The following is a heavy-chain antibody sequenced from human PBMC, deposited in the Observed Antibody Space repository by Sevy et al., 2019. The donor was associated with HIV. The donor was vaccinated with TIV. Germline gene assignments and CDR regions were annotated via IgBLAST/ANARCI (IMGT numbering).Heavy chain of an antibody. J-gene: IGHJ5*02. CDR2: ISGSGGTT. CDR1: GFTFSSYA. CDR3: AKNGYSSSWYGGRFDP. V-gene: IGHV3-23*01. Sequence: GGSLRLSCAASGFTFSSYAMSWVRQAPGKGLEWVSAISGSGGTTYYADSVKGRFTISRDNSKNTLYLQMNSLRAEDTDVYYCAKNGYSSSWYGGRFDPWGQGTLVTVSS. D-gene: IGHD6-13*01.